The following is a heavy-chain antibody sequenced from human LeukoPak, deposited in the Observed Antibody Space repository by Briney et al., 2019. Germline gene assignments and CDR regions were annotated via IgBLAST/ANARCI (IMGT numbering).Heavy chain of an antibody. CDR3: ARDGFYDSSGYRAYGMDV. D-gene: IGHD3-22*01. CDR2: IYYSGST. CDR1: GGSISSYY. V-gene: IGHV4-59*01. Sequence: SETLSLTCTGSGGSISSYYWSWIRQPPGKGLEWFGYIYYSGSTNYNTSLKSRVTISVDTSKSQFPLELSSVTAADTAVYYCARDGFYDSSGYRAYGMDVWGQGTTVTVSS. J-gene: IGHJ6*02.